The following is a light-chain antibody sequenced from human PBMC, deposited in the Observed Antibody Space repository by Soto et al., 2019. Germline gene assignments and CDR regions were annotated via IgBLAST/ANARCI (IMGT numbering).Light chain of an antibody. CDR1: SATIGKNY. CDR2: SND. CDR3: ATWDDSLSGVV. Sequence: QSVLTQPPSVSAAAGQKVTISCSGTSATIGKNYVSWHQQLPGSAPKLLIYSNDQRPSGVPDRFSASKSGTSASLAISGLRSEDEAEYFCATWDDSLSGVVFGGGTKLTVL. V-gene: IGLV1-47*02. J-gene: IGLJ2*01.